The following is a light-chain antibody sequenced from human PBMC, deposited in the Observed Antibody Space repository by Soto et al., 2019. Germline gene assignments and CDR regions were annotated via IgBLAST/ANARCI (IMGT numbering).Light chain of an antibody. V-gene: IGKV1-5*03. CDR2: MAS. CDR1: QTTSTW. CDR3: QQYNSYPWT. Sequence: IQMTQSPSTLSASVGDRVTFTCRASQTTSTWLAWYQQKPGEAPKLLIYMASTLEVGVPSRFSASVSGTEFTLTINSLQATDFATYYCQQYNSYPWTFGEGTKV. J-gene: IGKJ1*01.